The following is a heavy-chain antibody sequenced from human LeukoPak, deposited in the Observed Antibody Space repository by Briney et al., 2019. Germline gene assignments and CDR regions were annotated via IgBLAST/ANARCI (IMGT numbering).Heavy chain of an antibody. CDR2: VFYSGAT. CDR3: ARQPSGYYEKGGYYPYYIDF. CDR1: FDSISGYY. Sequence: PSETLSLTCSVPFDSISGYYWTWVRQPPGKALEWIGNVFYSGATKYAPSLQSRVTISLDTSKKQFSLNLRSVTAADTAVYYCARQPSGYYEKGGYYPYYIDFWGQGTLVTVSS. D-gene: IGHD3-22*01. V-gene: IGHV4-59*08. J-gene: IGHJ4*02.